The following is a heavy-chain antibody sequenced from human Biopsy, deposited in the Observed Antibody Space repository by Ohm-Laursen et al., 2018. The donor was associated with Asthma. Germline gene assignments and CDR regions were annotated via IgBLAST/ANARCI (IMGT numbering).Heavy chain of an antibody. CDR1: GFSLINSGVG. D-gene: IGHD3-10*01. V-gene: IGHV2-5*01. Sequence: TQTLTLTCSFSGFSLINSGVGVGWIRQPPGKAPEWLALIYGNDDRDYSQSLKSRLTITKDTSRRQVVLKMTNMDPVDTGTYFCAHAVEKSDSFTHYFTSYFDVWGLGILISVSS. J-gene: IGHJ4*02. CDR2: IYGNDDR. CDR3: AHAVEKSDSFTHYFTSYFDV.